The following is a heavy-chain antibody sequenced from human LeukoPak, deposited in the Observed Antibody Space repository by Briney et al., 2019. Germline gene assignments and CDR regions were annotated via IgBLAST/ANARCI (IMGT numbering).Heavy chain of an antibody. D-gene: IGHD2-8*01. CDR2: IKSKTDGGTT. CDR1: GFTFTNAR. V-gene: IGHV3-15*01. CDR3: TTEAELRHYCTNGICYNFDC. J-gene: IGHJ4*02. Sequence: GGSLRLYCAASGFTFTNARMSWVRQAPGKGLEWLGRIKSKTDGGTTDYAAPVKGRFTISRDDSKNTLYLQMNSLKTEDTAVYYCTTEAELRHYCTNGICYNFDCWGQGTLVTVSS.